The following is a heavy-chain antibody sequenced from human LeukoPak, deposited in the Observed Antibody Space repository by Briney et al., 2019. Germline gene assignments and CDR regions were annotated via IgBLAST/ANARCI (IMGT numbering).Heavy chain of an antibody. Sequence: PGGSLRLSCAASGFTFSNAWMNWVRQAPGKGLEWVGRIKSKTDGGTTDYAAPVKGRFTISRDDSKNTLYLQMNSLKTEDTAVYYCTTDFKKIVVVPVDYWGQGTLVTVSS. D-gene: IGHD2-2*01. V-gene: IGHV3-15*07. CDR3: TTDFKKIVVVPVDY. CDR2: IKSKTDGGTT. CDR1: GFTFSNAW. J-gene: IGHJ4*02.